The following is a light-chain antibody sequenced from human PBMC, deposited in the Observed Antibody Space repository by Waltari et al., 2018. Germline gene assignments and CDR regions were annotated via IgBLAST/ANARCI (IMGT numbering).Light chain of an antibody. J-gene: IGLJ2*01. CDR2: SND. Sequence: QSVLTQAPSVSGTPGQRVTISCSGTNYNIGSGPAYWYQQVPGMSPKLLIYSNDQRPSGVPDRFSGSKSGTSASLAISGLQAEDEADYYCATWDGRVNGVLFGGGTKVTVL. V-gene: IGLV1-44*01. CDR1: NYNIGSGP. CDR3: ATWDGRVNGVL.